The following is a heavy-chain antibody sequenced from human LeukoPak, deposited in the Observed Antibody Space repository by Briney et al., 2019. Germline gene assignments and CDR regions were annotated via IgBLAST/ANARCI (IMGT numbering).Heavy chain of an antibody. V-gene: IGHV4-39*07. CDR2: IYYSGST. D-gene: IGHD4-11*01. CDR1: GGSISSDSYY. CDR3: ASEMTTVSDAFDY. J-gene: IGHJ4*02. Sequence: SETLSLTCTVSGGSISSDSYYWGWIRQPPGKGLEWIGSIYYSGSTYYNPSLKSRVTISVDTSKNQFSLKLSSVTAADTAVYYCASEMTTVSDAFDYWGQGTLVTVSS.